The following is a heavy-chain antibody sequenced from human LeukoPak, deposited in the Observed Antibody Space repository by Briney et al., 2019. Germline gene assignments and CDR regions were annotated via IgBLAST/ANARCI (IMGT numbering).Heavy chain of an antibody. J-gene: IGHJ6*02. CDR3: ARDNPDSSGWYGTLYYYYGMDD. D-gene: IGHD6-19*01. CDR2: ISAYNGNT. Sequence: ASVKVSCKASGYTFTSYGISWVRQAPGQGLEWMGWISAYNGNTNYAQKLQGRVTMTTDTSTSTAYMELRSLRSDDTAVYYCARDNPDSSGWYGTLYYYYGMDDWGQGTTVTVSS. CDR1: GYTFTSYG. V-gene: IGHV1-18*01.